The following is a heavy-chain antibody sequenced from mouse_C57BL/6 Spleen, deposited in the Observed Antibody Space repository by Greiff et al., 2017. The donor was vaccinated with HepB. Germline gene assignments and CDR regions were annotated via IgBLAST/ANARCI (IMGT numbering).Heavy chain of an antibody. Sequence: VKLMESGPELVKPGASVKISCKASGYAFSSSWMNWVKQRPGKGLEWIGRIYPGDGDTNYNGKFKGKATLTADKSSSTAYMQLSSLTSEDSAVYFCARGTGFDYWGQGTTLTVSS. CDR1: GYAFSSSW. D-gene: IGHD4-1*01. CDR2: IYPGDGDT. V-gene: IGHV1-82*01. J-gene: IGHJ2*01. CDR3: ARGTGFDY.